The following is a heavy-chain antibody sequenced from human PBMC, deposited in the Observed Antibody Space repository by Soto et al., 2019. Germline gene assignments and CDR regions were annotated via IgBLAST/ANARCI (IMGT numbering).Heavy chain of an antibody. CDR2: IKPDGSEK. J-gene: IGHJ4*02. V-gene: IGHV3-7*05. CDR3: AKGHYGDGLG. Sequence: GGSLRLSCAASGFTFGNFWMTWVRQAPGKGLEWVANIKPDGSEKNCLDSVKGRFTISRDNARNSLFPQMNSLRAEDTAVYYCAKGHYGDGLGWGQGTLVTVSS. CDR1: GFTFGNFW. D-gene: IGHD4-17*01.